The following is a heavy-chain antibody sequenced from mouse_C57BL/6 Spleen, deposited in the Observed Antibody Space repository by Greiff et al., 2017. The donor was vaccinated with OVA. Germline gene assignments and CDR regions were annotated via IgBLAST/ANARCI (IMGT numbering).Heavy chain of an antibody. CDR1: GYTFTSYW. CDR2: IDPSDSYT. Sequence: QVQLQQPGAELVKPGASVTLSCKASGYTFTSYWMQWVNQRPGQGLEWLGEIDPSDSYTNYNPMCKGKATLTVDTSSRTAYMQLSSLTSEDSAVYYCERGATPYYFDYWGQGTTLTVSS. D-gene: IGHD3-1*01. V-gene: IGHV1-50*01. J-gene: IGHJ2*01. CDR3: ERGATPYYFDY.